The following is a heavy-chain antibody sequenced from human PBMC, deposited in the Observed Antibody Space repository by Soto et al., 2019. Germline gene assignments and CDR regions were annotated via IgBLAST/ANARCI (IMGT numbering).Heavy chain of an antibody. D-gene: IGHD3-22*01. Sequence: ASVKVSCKASGYTFTSYGISWVRQAPGQGLEWMGWISAYNGNTNYAQKLQGRVTMTTDTSTSTAYMELRSLRSDDTAVYYCARDLPEYYYDSIVYYFDYWGQGTLVTVSS. CDR3: ARDLPEYYYDSIVYYFDY. CDR2: ISAYNGNT. J-gene: IGHJ4*02. CDR1: GYTFTSYG. V-gene: IGHV1-18*01.